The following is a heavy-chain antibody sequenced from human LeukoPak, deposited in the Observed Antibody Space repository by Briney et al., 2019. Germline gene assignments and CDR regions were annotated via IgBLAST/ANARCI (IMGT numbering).Heavy chain of an antibody. Sequence: PGGSLRLSCAASGFXFSSYAMSWVRQAPGKGLEWVSAISGSGGSTYYADSVKGRFTISRDNSKNTLYLQMNSLRAEDTAVYYCAKGSSGWYGVDYWGQGTLVTVSS. CDR3: AKGSSGWYGVDY. D-gene: IGHD6-19*01. J-gene: IGHJ4*02. CDR1: GFXFSSYA. CDR2: ISGSGGST. V-gene: IGHV3-23*01.